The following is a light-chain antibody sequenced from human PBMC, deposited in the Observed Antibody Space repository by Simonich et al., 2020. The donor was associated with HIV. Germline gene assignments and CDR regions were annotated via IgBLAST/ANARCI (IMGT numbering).Light chain of an antibody. CDR2: ASS. V-gene: IGKV1-NL1*01. CDR1: QGVINS. Sequence: DILMTQSPSSLPASVGDRVTITCRASQGVINSLAWYQQKPGKAPKLLLSASSRLESGVASRFSGSGSGTDYTLTISSLQPEDFATYYCQQFFSTPWTFGQGTKVEIK. CDR3: QQFFSTPWT. J-gene: IGKJ1*01.